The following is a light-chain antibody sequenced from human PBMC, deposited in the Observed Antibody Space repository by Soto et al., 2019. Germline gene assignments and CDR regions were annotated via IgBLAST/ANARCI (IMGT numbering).Light chain of an antibody. V-gene: IGKV2-28*01. Sequence: DIVMTQSPLSLPVTPGEPAAISCRCSHSLLHSNGYNYLDWYLQKPGQSPQLLIYLGSNRASGVPDRFSGSGSGTDFTLKISRVEAEDVGVYYCMQALQTWTFGQGTKVDI. CDR1: HSLLHSNGYNY. J-gene: IGKJ1*01. CDR2: LGS. CDR3: MQALQTWT.